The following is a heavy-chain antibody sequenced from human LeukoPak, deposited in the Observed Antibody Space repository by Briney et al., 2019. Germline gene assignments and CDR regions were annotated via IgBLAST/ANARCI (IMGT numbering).Heavy chain of an antibody. Sequence: ASVKVSCKASGYTFTSYGISWVRQAPGQGLEWMGWISAYNGNTNYAQKLQGRVTMTTDTSTSTAYMELRSLRSDDTAVYYCARSSVALPPPRSEYFQYWGQGTLVTVSS. CDR1: GYTFTSYG. D-gene: IGHD6-19*01. CDR2: ISAYNGNT. CDR3: ARSSVALPPPRSEYFQY. J-gene: IGHJ1*01. V-gene: IGHV1-18*01.